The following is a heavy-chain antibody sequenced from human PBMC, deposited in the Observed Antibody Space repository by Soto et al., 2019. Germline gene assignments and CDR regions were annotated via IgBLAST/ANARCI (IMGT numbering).Heavy chain of an antibody. CDR2: IYSNDNT. CDR1: GGSISSSSYS. V-gene: IGHV4-39*01. D-gene: IGHD6-19*01. J-gene: IGHJ3*02. Sequence: SETLSLTCSVSGGSISSSSYSWGWVRQSPGKGLEWIGTIYSNDNTHYNPSLLSRVTISVDTSKNQFSLKLSTVTAADTAVYYCAGFIAVNHDAFDIWGQGTMVTVS. CDR3: AGFIAVNHDAFDI.